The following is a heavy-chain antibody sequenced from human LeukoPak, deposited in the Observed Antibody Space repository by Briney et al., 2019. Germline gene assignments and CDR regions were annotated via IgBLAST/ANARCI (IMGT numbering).Heavy chain of an antibody. V-gene: IGHV1-8*01. CDR1: GYIFTSYD. CDR3: ARGFRRVPVTSPGY. D-gene: IGHD4-17*01. Sequence: ASVKVSCKASGYIFTSYDIYWVRQATGQGLEWMGWMNPNSGNTGYAQKFQGRVTMTRNPSISTAYMELSSLKSEDTAVYYCARGFRRVPVTSPGYWGQGTLVTVSS. CDR2: MNPNSGNT. J-gene: IGHJ4*02.